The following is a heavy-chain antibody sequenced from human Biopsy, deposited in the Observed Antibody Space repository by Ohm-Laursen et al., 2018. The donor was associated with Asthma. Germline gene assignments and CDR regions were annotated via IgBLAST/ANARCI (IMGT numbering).Heavy chain of an antibody. V-gene: IGHV3-30-3*01. Sequence: LSLTCAASGFTFSSYAMHWVRQAPGKGLEWVAVISYDGSNKYYADSVKGRFTISRDNSKNTLYLQMNSLRAEDTAVYYCAREGIAVVHFDYWGQGTLVTVSS. CDR1: GFTFSSYA. CDR3: AREGIAVVHFDY. D-gene: IGHD6-19*01. J-gene: IGHJ4*02. CDR2: ISYDGSNK.